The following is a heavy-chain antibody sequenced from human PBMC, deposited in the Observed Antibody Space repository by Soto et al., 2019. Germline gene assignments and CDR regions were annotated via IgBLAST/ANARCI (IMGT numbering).Heavy chain of an antibody. CDR3: ARGDFDS. Sequence: DVQLVESGGGLIQPGGSLRLSCAASGLDVITNYMSWVRQAPGKGLEWVSIFFAGGNTYYADSVKGRFTISRDSSKNTVFLQMNRLEAEDTALYYCARGDFDSWGQGTLVTVSS. J-gene: IGHJ4*02. CDR1: GLDVITNY. V-gene: IGHV3-53*01. CDR2: FFAGGNT.